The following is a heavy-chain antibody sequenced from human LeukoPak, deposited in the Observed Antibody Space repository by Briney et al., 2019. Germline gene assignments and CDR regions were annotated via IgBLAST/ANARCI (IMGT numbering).Heavy chain of an antibody. CDR2: ISAYNGNT. Sequence: ASVKVSCKASGYTFTSYGNSWVRQAPGQGLELMGWISAYNGNTNYAQKLQGKVTMTTDTSTSTAYMELRSLRSDDTAVYYCARWGPLSSSGDYWGQGTLVTVSS. D-gene: IGHD6-19*01. CDR1: GYTFTSYG. CDR3: ARWGPLSSSGDY. V-gene: IGHV1-18*01. J-gene: IGHJ4*02.